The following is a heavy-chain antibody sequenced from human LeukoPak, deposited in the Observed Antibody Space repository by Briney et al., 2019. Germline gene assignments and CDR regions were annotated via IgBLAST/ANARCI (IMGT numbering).Heavy chain of an antibody. V-gene: IGHV4-34*01. CDR2: INHSGST. D-gene: IGHD7-27*01. CDR1: GFTFSTYW. CDR3: ARGRLTGIRLFDY. J-gene: IGHJ4*02. Sequence: GSLRLSCAASGFTFSTYWMSWIRQPPGKGLEWIGEINHSGSTNYNPSLKSRVTISVDTSKNQFSLKLSSVTAADTAVYYCARGRLTGIRLFDYWGQGTLVTVSS.